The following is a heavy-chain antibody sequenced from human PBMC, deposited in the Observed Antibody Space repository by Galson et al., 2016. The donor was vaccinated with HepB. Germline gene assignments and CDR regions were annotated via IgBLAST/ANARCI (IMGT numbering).Heavy chain of an antibody. Sequence: SPRLSCAASGFTFSSYAMHWVRQAPGKGLEWVAVISFAGSNNFYADSVKGRFTISRDNSKNTLYLQMNSLRAEDTAVYYCARDDDYVWGTYRYTRTVPQYYFDYWGQGTLVTVSS. CDR2: ISFAGSNN. D-gene: IGHD3-16*02. CDR1: GFTFSSYA. CDR3: ARDDDYVWGTYRYTRTVPQYYFDY. V-gene: IGHV3-30*01. J-gene: IGHJ4*02.